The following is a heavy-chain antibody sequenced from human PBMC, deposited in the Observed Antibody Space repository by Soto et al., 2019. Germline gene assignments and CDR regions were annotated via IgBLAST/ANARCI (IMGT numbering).Heavy chain of an antibody. CDR3: TRVLGYTFEPGKTRYYAMDV. V-gene: IGHV1-69*01. CDR2: LIPVFGSP. CDR1: GGTFSKDA. J-gene: IGHJ6*02. D-gene: IGHD5-18*01. Sequence: QVQLVQSGAEVKKPGSSVTVSCKTSGGTFSKDAINWVRQAPGQGLEWMGLLIPVFGSPIYAQKFQGRIRITPDESTSTGFMDLSSLRSEDTAVYYCTRVLGYTFEPGKTRYYAMDVWGQGTTVSVSS.